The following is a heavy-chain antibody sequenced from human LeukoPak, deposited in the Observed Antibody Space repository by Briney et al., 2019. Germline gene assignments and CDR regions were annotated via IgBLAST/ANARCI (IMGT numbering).Heavy chain of an antibody. Sequence: GGSLRLSCAASGFTFSSYAMHWVRQAPGKGLEWVAVISHDGSNKYYADSVKGRFTISRDNSKNTLYLQMNSLRAEDTAVYYCARSPSKGYCTNGVCPYYMDVWGKGTTVTVSS. J-gene: IGHJ6*03. CDR3: ARSPSKGYCTNGVCPYYMDV. V-gene: IGHV3-30*04. CDR1: GFTFSSYA. CDR2: ISHDGSNK. D-gene: IGHD2-8*01.